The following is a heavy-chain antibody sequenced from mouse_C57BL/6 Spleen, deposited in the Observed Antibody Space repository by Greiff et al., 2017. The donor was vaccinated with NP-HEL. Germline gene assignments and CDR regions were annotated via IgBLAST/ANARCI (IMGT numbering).Heavy chain of an antibody. J-gene: IGHJ3*01. CDR2: INPNNGGT. CDR1: GYTFTDYN. Sequence: VQLKESGPELVKPGASVKIPCKASGYTFTDYNMDWVKQSHGKSLEWIGDINPNNGGTIYNQKFKGKATLTVDKSSSTAYMELRSLTSEDTAVYYCARYYYGSSSLAYWGQGTLVTVSA. CDR3: ARYYYGSSSLAY. D-gene: IGHD1-1*01. V-gene: IGHV1-18*01.